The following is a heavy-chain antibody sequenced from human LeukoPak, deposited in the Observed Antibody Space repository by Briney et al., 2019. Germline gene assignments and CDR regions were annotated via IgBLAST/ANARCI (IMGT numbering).Heavy chain of an antibody. V-gene: IGHV3-73*01. CDR1: GFTFSGST. CDR3: TAGYCSSTNCYIDY. Sequence: PGGSLKLSCAASGFTFSGSTMHWVRQASGKGLEWVGRIRSKVNIYATAYVASVKGRFIISRDDSKNTAYLQMNSLKTEDTAVYYCTAGYCSSTNCYIDYWGQGTLVTVSS. CDR2: IRSKVNIYAT. D-gene: IGHD2-2*02. J-gene: IGHJ4*02.